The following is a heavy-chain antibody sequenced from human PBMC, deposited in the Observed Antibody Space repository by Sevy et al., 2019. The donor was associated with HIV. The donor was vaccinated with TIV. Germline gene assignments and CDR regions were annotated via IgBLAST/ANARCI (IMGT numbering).Heavy chain of an antibody. D-gene: IGHD2-15*01. Sequence: GGSLRLSCAASGFTFDDYTMHWVRQAPGKGLEWVSLISWDGGSTYYADSVKGRFTISRDNSKNSLYLQMNSLRTEDTALYYCAKGVRGYCSGGSCYFFDYWGQGTLVTVSS. J-gene: IGHJ4*02. CDR3: AKGVRGYCSGGSCYFFDY. V-gene: IGHV3-43*01. CDR1: GFTFDDYT. CDR2: ISWDGGST.